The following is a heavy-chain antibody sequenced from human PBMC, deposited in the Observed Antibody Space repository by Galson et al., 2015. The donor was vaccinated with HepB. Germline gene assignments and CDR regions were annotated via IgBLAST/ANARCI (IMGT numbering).Heavy chain of an antibody. CDR1: GFTVSSNY. Sequence: SLRLSCAASGFTVSSNYMSWVRQAPGKGLEWVSVIYSGGSTYYAASAKGRFTISRHNSTNTLYLQMNSLRAEDTAVYYCARVYGDYEHYFDYWGQGTLVTVSS. D-gene: IGHD4-17*01. J-gene: IGHJ4*02. CDR3: ARVYGDYEHYFDY. CDR2: IYSGGST. V-gene: IGHV3-53*04.